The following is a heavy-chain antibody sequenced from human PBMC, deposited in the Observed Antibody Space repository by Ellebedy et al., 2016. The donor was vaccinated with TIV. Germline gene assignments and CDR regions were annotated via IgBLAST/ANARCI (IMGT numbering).Heavy chain of an antibody. CDR2: ISTRSSLI. V-gene: IGHV3-11*06. J-gene: IGHJ6*02. D-gene: IGHD1/OR15-1a*01. CDR3: ARINLRNNALDV. CDR1: GFIFSDFY. Sequence: GESLKISCAASGFIFSDFYMTWIRQAPGKGLEWVSSISTRSSLIKYADSVQGRFTISRDNDRASLYLQINSLRAADTAVYYCARINLRNNALDVWGQGTTVTVSS.